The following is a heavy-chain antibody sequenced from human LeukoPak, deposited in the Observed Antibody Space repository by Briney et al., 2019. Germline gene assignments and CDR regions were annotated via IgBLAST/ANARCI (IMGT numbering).Heavy chain of an antibody. CDR3: ARAKYDFWSGYYYYYMDV. Sequence: GASVKVSCKASGYTFTGYYMHWVRQAPGQGLEWMGWINPNSGGTNYAQKFQGRVTMTRDTSISTAYMELSRLRSDDTAVYYCARAKYDFWSGYYYYYMDVWGKGTTVTVSS. V-gene: IGHV1-2*02. CDR1: GYTFTGYY. J-gene: IGHJ6*03. D-gene: IGHD3-3*01. CDR2: INPNSGGT.